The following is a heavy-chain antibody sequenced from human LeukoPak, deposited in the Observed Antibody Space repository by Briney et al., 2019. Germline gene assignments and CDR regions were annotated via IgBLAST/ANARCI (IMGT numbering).Heavy chain of an antibody. V-gene: IGHV3-23*01. CDR1: GITFSDYA. CDR2: ISGSGTGT. J-gene: IGHJ4*02. Sequence: GGSLRLSCAASGITFSDYAMNWVRQAPGKGLQWVSVISGSGTGTYYADSVRGRFTISRDNSKNTLYLQMNNLGAEDTAVYYCAKDRAALPVTTYNFDFWGQGTLVTVSS. CDR3: AKDRAALPVTTYNFDF. D-gene: IGHD2-2*01.